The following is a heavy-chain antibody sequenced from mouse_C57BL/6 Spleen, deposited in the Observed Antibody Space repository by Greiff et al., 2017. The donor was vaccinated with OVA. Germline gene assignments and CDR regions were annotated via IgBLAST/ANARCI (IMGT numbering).Heavy chain of an antibody. CDR2: IYPGDGDT. CDR1: GYAFSSYW. D-gene: IGHD4-1*01. J-gene: IGHJ4*01. Sequence: QVQLKESGAELVKPGASVKISCKASGYAFSSYWMNWVKQRPGKGLEWIGQIYPGDGDTNYNGKFKGKATLTADKSSSTAYMQLSSLTSEDSAVYFCARPGGGYAMDYWGQGTSVTVSS. CDR3: ARPGGGYAMDY. V-gene: IGHV1-80*01.